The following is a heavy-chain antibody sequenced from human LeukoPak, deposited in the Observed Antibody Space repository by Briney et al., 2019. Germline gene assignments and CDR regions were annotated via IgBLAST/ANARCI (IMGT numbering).Heavy chain of an antibody. CDR3: ARGGWELPLNWFDP. Sequence: SQTLSLTCTVSGGSISSGGYYWSWIRQHPGKGLEWIGYMYYSGSTYYNPSLKSRVTISVDTSKNQFSLKLSSVTAADTAVYYCARGGWELPLNWFDPWGQGTLVTVSS. V-gene: IGHV4-31*03. CDR2: MYYSGST. D-gene: IGHD1-26*01. J-gene: IGHJ5*02. CDR1: GGSISSGGYY.